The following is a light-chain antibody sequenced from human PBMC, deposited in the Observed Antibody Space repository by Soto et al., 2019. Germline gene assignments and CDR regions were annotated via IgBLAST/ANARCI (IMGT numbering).Light chain of an antibody. Sequence: DIVMTQSPDSLAVSLGERATINCLSSQSVLHSSNNKHYLAWYQQKPGQPPRLLIYWASTRESGIPGRFSGTESGTDFTLTISSLQAEDVAVYYCQQYYSTPYTFGQGTKLEIK. CDR2: WAS. CDR1: QSVLHSSNNKHY. V-gene: IGKV4-1*01. J-gene: IGKJ2*01. CDR3: QQYYSTPYT.